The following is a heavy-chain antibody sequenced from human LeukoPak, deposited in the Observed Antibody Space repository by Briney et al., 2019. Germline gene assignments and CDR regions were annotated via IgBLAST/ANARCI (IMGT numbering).Heavy chain of an antibody. CDR3: AKGSLSGYDRNYYMDV. Sequence: PGGSLRLSCAASGFTFDDYAMHWVRQAPGKGLEWVSGISWNSGSIGYADSVKGRFTISRDNAKNSLYLQMNSLRAEDMALYYCAKGSLSGYDRNYYMDVWGKGTTVTVSS. D-gene: IGHD5-12*01. V-gene: IGHV3-9*03. CDR1: GFTFDDYA. CDR2: ISWNSGSI. J-gene: IGHJ6*03.